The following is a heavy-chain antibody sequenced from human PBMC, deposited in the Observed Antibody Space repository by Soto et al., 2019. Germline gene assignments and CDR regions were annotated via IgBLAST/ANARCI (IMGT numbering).Heavy chain of an antibody. CDR2: INSDGSST. CDR3: ARGEDCSSTSCLYYYYYYMDV. CDR1: GFTFSSYW. Sequence: GGSLRLSCAASGFTFSSYWMHWVRQAPGKGLVWVSRINSDGSSTSYADSVKGRFTISRDNAKNTLYLQMNSLRAEDTAVYYCARGEDCSSTSCLYYYYYYMDVWGKGTTVTVSS. D-gene: IGHD2-2*01. V-gene: IGHV3-74*01. J-gene: IGHJ6*03.